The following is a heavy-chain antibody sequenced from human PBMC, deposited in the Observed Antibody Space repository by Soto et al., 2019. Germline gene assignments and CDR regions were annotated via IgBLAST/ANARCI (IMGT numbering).Heavy chain of an antibody. D-gene: IGHD3-22*01. CDR3: ARNLFDSRGYPPEV. J-gene: IGHJ4*02. Sequence: QVQLQESGPGLVKPSGTLSLTCTISGVSISSGKWWSWVRQPPGVGLEWIGEIFHTGNTDYKPSLKSRVSILVDKSKNQFSLNLDSVTAADTAVYYCARNLFDSRGYPPEVWGQGILVTVSS. CDR2: IFHTGNT. CDR1: GVSISSGKW. V-gene: IGHV4-4*02.